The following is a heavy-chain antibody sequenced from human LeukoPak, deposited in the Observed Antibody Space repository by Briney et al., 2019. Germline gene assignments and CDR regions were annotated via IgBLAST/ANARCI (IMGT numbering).Heavy chain of an antibody. J-gene: IGHJ4*02. CDR3: ARGDYDYVWGSYRYTWPLFDY. CDR1: GFTFSSYS. V-gene: IGHV3-48*01. D-gene: IGHD3-16*02. CDR2: ISSSSSTI. Sequence: PGGSLRLSCAASGFTFSSYSMNWVRQAPGKGLEWVSYISSSSSTIYYADSVKGRFTISRDNAKNSLYLQMNNLRAEDTAVYYCARGDYDYVWGSYRYTWPLFDYWGQGTLVTVSS.